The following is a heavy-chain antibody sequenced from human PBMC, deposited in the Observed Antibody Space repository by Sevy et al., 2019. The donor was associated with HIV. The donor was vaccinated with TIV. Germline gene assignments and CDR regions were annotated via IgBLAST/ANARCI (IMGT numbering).Heavy chain of an antibody. D-gene: IGHD2-2*01. J-gene: IGHJ6*02. CDR2: INHSGST. Sequence: SETLSLTCAVYGGSFSGYYWSWIRQPPGKGLEWIGEINHSGSTNYNPSLKSRVTISVDTSKNQFSLKLSSVTAADTAVYYCARTLVVPAATKYYYYYGMDVWGQGTTVTVS. CDR1: GGSFSGYY. CDR3: ARTLVVPAATKYYYYYGMDV. V-gene: IGHV4-34*01.